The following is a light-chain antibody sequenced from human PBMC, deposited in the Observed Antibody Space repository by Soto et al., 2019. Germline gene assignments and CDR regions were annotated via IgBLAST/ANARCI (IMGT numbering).Light chain of an antibody. Sequence: EIVMTQSTATLSVSPGGRATLSCRASQSISDTLAWYQQKPGQAPRLLIYSASRRATGFPGRFSGSGSGTDFTLTISSLQPEDFATYYCPHDYYYPWTFGQGTKVDI. CDR3: PHDYYYPWT. CDR2: SAS. J-gene: IGKJ1*01. CDR1: QSISDT. V-gene: IGKV3-15*01.